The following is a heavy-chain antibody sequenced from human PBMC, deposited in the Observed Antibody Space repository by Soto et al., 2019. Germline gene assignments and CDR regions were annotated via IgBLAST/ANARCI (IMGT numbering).Heavy chain of an antibody. Sequence: QVQLQESGPGLVKPSQTLSLTCTVSGGSVGTGDYAWTWIRQAPGKDLEWLAYDYYTGNNYQNPSLHGRSSISVDTSKNQFALELRSVTAADTAVYYCAGEPYRFWRGPFDLWGRGTLVTVSS. CDR3: AGEPYRFWRGPFDL. J-gene: IGHJ2*01. V-gene: IGHV4-30-4*01. CDR2: DYYTGNN. CDR1: GGSVGTGDYA. D-gene: IGHD3-3*01.